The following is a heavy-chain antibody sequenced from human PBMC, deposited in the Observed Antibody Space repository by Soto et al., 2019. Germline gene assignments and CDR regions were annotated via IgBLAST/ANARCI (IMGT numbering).Heavy chain of an antibody. J-gene: IGHJ4*02. Sequence: PSETLSLTCTVSGGSIRSYYRSWIRQPPGKGLEWIGYIYYTGTTNYNPSLKSRVTISVDTSKNQVSLKLNSVTAADTAIYYCARAIDFDYWGQGALVTVSS. V-gene: IGHV4-59*01. CDR2: IYYTGTT. CDR3: ARAIDFDY. CDR1: GGSIRSYY.